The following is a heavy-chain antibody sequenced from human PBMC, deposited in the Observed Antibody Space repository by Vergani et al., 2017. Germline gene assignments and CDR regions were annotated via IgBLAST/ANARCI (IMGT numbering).Heavy chain of an antibody. V-gene: IGHV3-64D*06. J-gene: IGHJ3*02. CDR2: ISSNGGGT. Sequence: EVQLVESGGGLVQPGGSLRLSCSASGFTFSSYAMHWVRQAPGKGLEYVSAISSNGGGTYDADSVKGRFTISRDNSKNTLYLQMSSLRAEDAAVYYCVKEGQRLVPVFIGHGGAFDSWGQGTMVTVSS. CDR3: VKEGQRLVPVFIGHGGAFDS. D-gene: IGHD6-13*01. CDR1: GFTFSSYA.